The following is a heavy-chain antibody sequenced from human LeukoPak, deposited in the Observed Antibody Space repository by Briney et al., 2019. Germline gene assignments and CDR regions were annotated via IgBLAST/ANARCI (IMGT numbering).Heavy chain of an antibody. CDR1: GGSFSGYY. Sequence: SETLSLTCAVYGGSFSGYYWSWIRQPPGRGLEWIGEINHSGSTNYNPSLKSRVTISVDTSKNQFSLKLSSVTAADTAVYYCAGASFYYDSSGHKAYYFDYWGQGTLVTVSS. D-gene: IGHD3-22*01. CDR3: AGASFYYDSSGHKAYYFDY. CDR2: INHSGST. V-gene: IGHV4-34*01. J-gene: IGHJ4*02.